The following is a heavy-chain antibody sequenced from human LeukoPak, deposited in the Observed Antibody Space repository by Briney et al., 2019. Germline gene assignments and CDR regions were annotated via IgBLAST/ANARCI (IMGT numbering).Heavy chain of an antibody. CDR1: GGTFRSYA. J-gene: IGHJ4*02. D-gene: IGHD6-13*01. Sequence: TVNVSCTASGGTFRSYAIRWVRQAPGQGVEWMGGIIPILRIANYPQKFQGRFTITADKSTSTAYMYLSSLRSEDTAVYYCATYIAAAGRSFGPFDYWGQGTLVTVSS. CDR3: ATYIAAAGRSFGPFDY. CDR2: IIPILRIA. V-gene: IGHV1-69*10.